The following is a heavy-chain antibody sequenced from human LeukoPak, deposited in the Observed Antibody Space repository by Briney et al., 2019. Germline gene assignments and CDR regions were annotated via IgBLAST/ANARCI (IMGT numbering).Heavy chain of an antibody. CDR2: SSTYTAKT. J-gene: IGHJ4*02. Sequence: ASVKVSCKASGYTFSSYGISWMRQAPGQGLEWMGWSSTYTAKTNYAQKFQGRVTMTTDTSTTTAYMELRSLRSEDTAVYYCASVLYCGADCYSGRYFFDYWGQGTLVTVSS. CDR3: ASVLYCGADCYSGRYFFDY. CDR1: GYTFSSYG. D-gene: IGHD2-21*02. V-gene: IGHV1-18*01.